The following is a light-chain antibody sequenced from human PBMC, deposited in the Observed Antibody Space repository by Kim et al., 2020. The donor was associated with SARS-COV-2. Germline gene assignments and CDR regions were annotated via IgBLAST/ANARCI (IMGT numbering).Light chain of an antibody. CDR3: SSYRSGNTVL. CDR1: SRDVGGYNF. Sequence: QSALTQPASVSGSPGQSITISCTGTSRDVGGYNFVSWYQQHPGKAPKLIIYDVTHRPSGASNRFSGSKSGNTASLTISGLQPEDEAHYYCSSYRSGNTVLFGRGTQLTVL. V-gene: IGLV2-14*03. J-gene: IGLJ2*01. CDR2: DVT.